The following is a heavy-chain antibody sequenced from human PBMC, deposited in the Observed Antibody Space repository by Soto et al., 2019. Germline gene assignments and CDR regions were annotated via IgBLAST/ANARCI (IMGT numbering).Heavy chain of an antibody. CDR3: ARSRAPTTVTTRKDYYYYYGMDV. CDR2: IIPIFGTA. V-gene: IGHV1-69*13. CDR1: GYTFTTHG. D-gene: IGHD4-17*01. Sequence: GASVKVSCKASGYTFTTHGISWVRQAPGQGLEWMGGIIPIFGTANYAQKFQGRVTITADESTSTAYMELSSLRSEDTAVYYCARSRAPTTVTTRKDYYYYYGMDVWGQGTTVNVSS. J-gene: IGHJ6*02.